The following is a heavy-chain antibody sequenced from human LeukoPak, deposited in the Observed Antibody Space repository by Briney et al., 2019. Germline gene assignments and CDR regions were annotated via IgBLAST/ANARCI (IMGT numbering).Heavy chain of an antibody. V-gene: IGHV4-59*04. CDR3: VTTYSFDSSGYPNAFDI. D-gene: IGHD3-22*01. Sequence: SETLSLTCTVSGGSISSYYWSWIRQPPGKGLEWIGCLYHSGSTYSSPSLKSRVTISLDTSKNQFSLRLTSVTAADTAMYYCVTTYSFDSSGYPNAFDIWGQGTMVTVSS. J-gene: IGHJ3*02. CDR2: LYHSGST. CDR1: GGSISSYY.